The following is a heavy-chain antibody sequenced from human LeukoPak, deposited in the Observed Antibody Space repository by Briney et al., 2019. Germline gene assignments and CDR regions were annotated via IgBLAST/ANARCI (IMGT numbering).Heavy chain of an antibody. J-gene: IGHJ4*02. Sequence: GASVEVSCKASVYTFTGYYLHWVRPAPGQGLEWRGWLNPEAGGTSYAQKFQGRVTMTRDTSLSTVNMELSTLTSADTAVYYCARATAENDHWGQGTLVTVSS. CDR2: LNPEAGGT. CDR1: VYTFTGYY. CDR3: ARATAENDH. V-gene: IGHV1-2*02. D-gene: IGHD5-18*01.